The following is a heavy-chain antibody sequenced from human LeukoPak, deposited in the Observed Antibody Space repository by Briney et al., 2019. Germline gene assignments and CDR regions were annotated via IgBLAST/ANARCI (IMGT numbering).Heavy chain of an antibody. CDR1: GGSVSSGSYY. V-gene: IGHV4-61*01. CDR2: IYYSGST. CDR3: ARDYDTYYYYGMDV. J-gene: IGHJ6*02. D-gene: IGHD5-12*01. Sequence: SETLSLTCTVSGGSVSSGSYYWSWIRQPPGKGLEWIRYIYYSGSTNYNPSLKSRVTISVDTSKNQFSLKLSSVTAADTAVYYCARDYDTYYYYGMDVWGQGTTVTVSS.